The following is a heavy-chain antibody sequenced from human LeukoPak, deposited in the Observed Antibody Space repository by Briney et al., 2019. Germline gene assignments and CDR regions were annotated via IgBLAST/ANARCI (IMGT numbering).Heavy chain of an antibody. D-gene: IGHD1-1*01. Sequence: GGSLRLSCAASGFTPSTYASRRVRQAPGEGREWVSSISGSGDVTYYADSVKGRFTISRDNSKNTLYLQMNSLRAEDTAVYYCAKDCSNWSRPPNGMDVWGQGTTVTVSS. J-gene: IGHJ6*02. CDR1: GFTPSTYA. CDR2: ISGSGDVT. V-gene: IGHV3-23*01. CDR3: AKDCSNWSRPPNGMDV.